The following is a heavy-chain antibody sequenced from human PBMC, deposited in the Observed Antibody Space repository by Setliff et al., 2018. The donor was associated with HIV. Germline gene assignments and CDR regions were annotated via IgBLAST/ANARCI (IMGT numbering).Heavy chain of an antibody. V-gene: IGHV2-5*02. J-gene: IGHJ5*02. D-gene: IGHD6-6*01. CDR2: IYWDDDK. Sequence: TLVKPTQTLTLTCTFSGFSLTTSGVGVGWIRQPPGKALEWLALIYWDDDKRYNPSLKSRLTITKDTSKNQVVLTMTNMDPVDTATYYCAHTRIAARRLNWFDPWGQGTLVTVSS. CDR1: GFSLTTSGVG. CDR3: AHTRIAARRLNWFDP.